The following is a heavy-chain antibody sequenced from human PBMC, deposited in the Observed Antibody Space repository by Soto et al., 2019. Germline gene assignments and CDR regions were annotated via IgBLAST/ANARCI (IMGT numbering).Heavy chain of an antibody. CDR2: IYYSGST. V-gene: IGHV4-59*08. J-gene: IGHJ4*02. CDR1: GGSISSYY. Sequence: PSETLSLTCTVSGGSISSYYWSWIRQPPGKGLEWIGYIYYSGSTNYNPSLKSRVTISVDTSKNQFSLKLSSVTAADTAVYYCARLTVGATTLQDYWGQGTLVTVSS. CDR3: ARLTVGATTLQDY. D-gene: IGHD1-26*01.